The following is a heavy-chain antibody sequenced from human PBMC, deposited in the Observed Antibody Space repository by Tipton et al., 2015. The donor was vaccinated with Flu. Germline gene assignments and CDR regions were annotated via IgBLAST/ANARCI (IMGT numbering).Heavy chain of an antibody. V-gene: IGHV4-59*01. CDR3: AGGSCAWHQGACDF. CDR2: IYFSGST. Sequence: TLSLTCTVSGDSISSYYWCWIRQPPGKGLEWSWYIYFSGSTNYNPSLKSRVTITVDTSTNNFSLKLSSVTAADTAAYDCAGGSCAWHQGACDFWGQETMVTVSS. CDR1: GDSISSYY. D-gene: IGHD2-2*01. J-gene: IGHJ3*01.